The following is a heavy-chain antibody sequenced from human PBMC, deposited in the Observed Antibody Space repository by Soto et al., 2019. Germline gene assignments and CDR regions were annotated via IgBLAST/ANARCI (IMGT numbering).Heavy chain of an antibody. CDR2: IYYSGNT. V-gene: IGHV4-31*03. CDR1: GGSISSGGYY. D-gene: IGHD5-18*01. Sequence: SETLSLTCTVSGGSISSGGYYWSWIRQHPGKGLEWIGYIYYSGNTYYNPSLKSRVTISVDTSKNQFSLKLSSLTAADTAVYYCARRDSYGFFDYWGQGTLVTVSS. CDR3: ARRDSYGFFDY. J-gene: IGHJ4*02.